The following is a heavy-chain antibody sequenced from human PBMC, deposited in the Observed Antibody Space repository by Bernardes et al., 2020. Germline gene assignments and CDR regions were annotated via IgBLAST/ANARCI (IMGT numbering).Heavy chain of an antibody. V-gene: IGHV3-23*01. CDR2: ISGSGGST. J-gene: IGHJ3*02. D-gene: IGHD5-12*01. CDR1: GFTFRSYA. CDR3: AKVNQWLRPGAFDI. Sequence: GGSLRLSCAVSGFTFRSYAMSWVRQAPGKGLEWVSSISGSGGSTNYADSVKGRFTISRDNAKNTLYLQMNSLRAEDTAIFYCAKVNQWLRPGAFDIWGQGTMVTVSS.